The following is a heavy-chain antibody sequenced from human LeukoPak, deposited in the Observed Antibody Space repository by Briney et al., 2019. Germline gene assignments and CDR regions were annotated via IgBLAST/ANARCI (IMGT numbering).Heavy chain of an antibody. CDR2: IKQDGSEK. D-gene: IGHD3-3*01. V-gene: IGHV3-7*01. CDR3: ARVRPLTIFGVVKYYFDY. Sequence: PGGSLRLSCAASGFTFSSYWMSWVRQAPGKGLEWVASIKQDGSEKYYVDSVKGRFTISRDNAKNSLYLQMNSLRAEDTAVYYCARVRPLTIFGVVKYYFDYWGQGTLVTVSS. CDR1: GFTFSSYW. J-gene: IGHJ4*02.